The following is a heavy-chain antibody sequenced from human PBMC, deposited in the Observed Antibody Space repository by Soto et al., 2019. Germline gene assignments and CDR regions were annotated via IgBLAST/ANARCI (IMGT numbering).Heavy chain of an antibody. V-gene: IGHV4-31*03. D-gene: IGHD4-17*01. CDR3: ARDSGDYVGFDI. CDR2: IYYSGST. J-gene: IGHJ3*02. Sequence: QVQLQESGPGLMKPSQTLSLTCTVSGGSISSGGYCWSWIRQHPGKGLEWIGYIYYSGSTYYNPSLKSRVTISVHTSKNQFSLKLSSVTAADTAVYYCARDSGDYVGFDIWGQGTMVTVSS. CDR1: GGSISSGGYC.